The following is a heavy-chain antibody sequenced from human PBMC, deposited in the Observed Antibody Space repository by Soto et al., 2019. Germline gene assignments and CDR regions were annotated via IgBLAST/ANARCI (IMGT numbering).Heavy chain of an antibody. D-gene: IGHD6-6*01. CDR3: VHSQFSSYSSSPIFGY. Sequence: SGPTLVNPTQTLTLTCTFSGFSLSTSGVGVGWIRQPPGKALEWLALIFWNDDKRYSPSLKGRLTLTKDTSKNQVVLTMTNMDPVDTATYYCVHSQFSSYSSSPIFGYWGQGTLVTVSS. CDR1: GFSLSTSGVG. CDR2: IFWNDDK. V-gene: IGHV2-5*01. J-gene: IGHJ4*02.